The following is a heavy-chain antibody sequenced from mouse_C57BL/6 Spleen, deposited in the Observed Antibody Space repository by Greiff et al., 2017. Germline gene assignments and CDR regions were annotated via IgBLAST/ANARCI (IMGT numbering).Heavy chain of an antibody. CDR1: GYTFTDYY. CDR2: INPNNGGT. CDR3: ARSGSNQAWFAY. D-gene: IGHD2-5*01. Sequence: EVKLQQSGPELVKPGASVKISCKASGYTFTDYYMNWVKQSHGKSLEWIGDINPNNGGTSYNQKFKGKATLTVDKSSSTAYMELRSLTSEDSAVYYCARSGSNQAWFAYWGQGTLVTVSA. J-gene: IGHJ3*01. V-gene: IGHV1-26*01.